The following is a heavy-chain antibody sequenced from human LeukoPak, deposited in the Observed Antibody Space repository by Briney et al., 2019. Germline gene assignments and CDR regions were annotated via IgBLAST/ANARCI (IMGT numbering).Heavy chain of an antibody. D-gene: IGHD2-8*01. CDR3: AGRLDCTNGVCFNYFRFDY. CDR2: IIPILGTA. V-gene: IGHV1-69*13. Sequence: ASVKVSYKASGGTFSSYSISWVRQAPGQGLEWMGGIIPILGTANYAQKFQGRVTITADESTSTVYMELSSLRSDDTAVYYCAGRLDCTNGVCFNYFRFDYWGQGTLVTVSS. CDR1: GGTFSSYS. J-gene: IGHJ4*02.